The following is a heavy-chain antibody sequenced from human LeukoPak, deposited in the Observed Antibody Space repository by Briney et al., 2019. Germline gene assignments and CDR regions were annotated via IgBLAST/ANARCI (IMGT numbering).Heavy chain of an antibody. D-gene: IGHD3-16*01. CDR2: INSDTSTI. Sequence: GGSLRLSCAASGFTFSTYSMNWVRQAPGKGLEWVSYINSDTSTIYYADSVKGRFTISRDNAKNSLSLQMNSLRAEDTAVYFCAKSTRAVMAMMDVWGKGTTVTVSS. CDR1: GFTFSTYS. J-gene: IGHJ6*04. V-gene: IGHV3-48*01. CDR3: AKSTRAVMAMMDV.